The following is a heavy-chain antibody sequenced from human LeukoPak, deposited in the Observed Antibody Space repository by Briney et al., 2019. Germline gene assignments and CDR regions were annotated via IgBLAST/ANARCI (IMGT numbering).Heavy chain of an antibody. CDR2: IRQDGSEK. J-gene: IGHJ3*02. CDR1: GITFSSYW. CDR3: ARGRYYDFWSGLSNAFDI. Sequence: GGSLRLSCAASGITFSSYWMSWVRQAPGKGLEWVANIRQDGSEKYYVDSVKGRFTISRDNAKNSLYLQMNSLRAEDTAVYYCARGRYYDFWSGLSNAFDIWGQGTMVTVSS. D-gene: IGHD3-3*01. V-gene: IGHV3-7*01.